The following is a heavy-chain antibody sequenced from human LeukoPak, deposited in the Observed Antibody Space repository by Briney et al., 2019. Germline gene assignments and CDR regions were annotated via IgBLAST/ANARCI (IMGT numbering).Heavy chain of an antibody. Sequence: GGSLRLSCEASGLTFSSYWMSWVGQAPGKGLEWVANIKQDGSEKYYVDSVKGRFTISRDNAKNSLYLQMNSLRAEDTAVYYCARERALDIWGQGTMVTVSS. J-gene: IGHJ3*02. CDR1: GLTFSSYW. V-gene: IGHV3-7*01. CDR2: IKQDGSEK. CDR3: ARERALDI.